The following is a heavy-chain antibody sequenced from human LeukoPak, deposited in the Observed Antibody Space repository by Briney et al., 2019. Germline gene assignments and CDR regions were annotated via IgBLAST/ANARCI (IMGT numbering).Heavy chain of an antibody. CDR2: INANSGDT. Sequence: VASLTVSCKTSAYSFTGYFFHWIRQAPGQGVEWMGWINANSGDTNYAQQFQGRLTMTRDRSISTVYMELSRLRTDDTAVYYCARDFSWGVDSWGQGTLVTVSS. V-gene: IGHV1-2*02. CDR3: ARDFSWGVDS. D-gene: IGHD3-10*01. J-gene: IGHJ4*02. CDR1: AYSFTGYF.